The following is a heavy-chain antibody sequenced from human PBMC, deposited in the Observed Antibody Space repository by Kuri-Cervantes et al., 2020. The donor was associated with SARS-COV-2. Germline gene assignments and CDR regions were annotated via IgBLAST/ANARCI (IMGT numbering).Heavy chain of an antibody. J-gene: IGHJ6*02. D-gene: IGHD5-18*01. V-gene: IGHV4-59*01. CDR1: GGSISSYY. Sequence: SETLSLTCTVSGGSISSYYWSWIRQPPGKGLEWIGYIYHSGSTNYNPSLKSRVTISVDTSKNQFSLKLSSVTAADTAVYYCARDVQGYSYGSGYYYYGMDVWGQGTTVTVSS. CDR2: IYHSGST. CDR3: ARDVQGYSYGSGYYYYGMDV.